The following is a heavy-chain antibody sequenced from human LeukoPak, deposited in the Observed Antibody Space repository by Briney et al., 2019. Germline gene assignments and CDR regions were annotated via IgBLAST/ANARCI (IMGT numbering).Heavy chain of an antibody. CDR1: VGSLSSGGYY. J-gene: IGHJ6*01. CDR2: IYYSGST. Sequence: SETLSLTCTVPVGSLSSGGYYWSWISQHPGKGLEWIGYIYYSGSTYYNPSLKSRVTISVDTSKNQFSLKLSSVTAADTAVYYCARDRSNLWGYGMDVWGQGNTVSVSS. CDR3: ARDRSNLWGYGMDV. V-gene: IGHV4-31*03. D-gene: IGHD3-16*01.